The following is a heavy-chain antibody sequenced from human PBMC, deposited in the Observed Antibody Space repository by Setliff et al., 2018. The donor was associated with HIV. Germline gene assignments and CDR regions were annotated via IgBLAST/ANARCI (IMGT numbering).Heavy chain of an antibody. CDR1: GFSLGSSGVG. CDR3: VHVSFYREVYFDA. D-gene: IGHD3-16*02. J-gene: IGHJ4*01. V-gene: IGHV2-5*02. CDR2: IYWDDDV. Sequence: SGPTLVNPPQTLTLTCTVSGFSLGSSGVGVGWVRQPPGEGLEWFALIYWDDDVRYNPSLKSRLIITKDTSRNQVDLTVSNLDPVDTATYFCVHVSFYREVYFDAWGQGILVTVSS.